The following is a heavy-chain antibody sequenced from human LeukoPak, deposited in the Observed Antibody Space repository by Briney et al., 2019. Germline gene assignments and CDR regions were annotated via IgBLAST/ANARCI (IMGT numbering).Heavy chain of an antibody. CDR3: ARRPDYYGPVDP. Sequence: AAVTVSFKACRYTFPNYGISWVGQAPGKGREGMGWISAYNGNTNYAQKLQGRVTMTTDTSTSTAYMELRSLRSDDTAVYYCARRPDYYGPVDPWGQGTLVTVSS. CDR1: RYTFPNYG. V-gene: IGHV1-18*01. J-gene: IGHJ5*02. CDR2: ISAYNGNT. D-gene: IGHD3-10*01.